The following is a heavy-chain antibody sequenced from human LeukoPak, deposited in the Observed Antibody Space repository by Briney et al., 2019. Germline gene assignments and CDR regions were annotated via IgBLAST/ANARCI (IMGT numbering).Heavy chain of an antibody. CDR1: GFSISSTFY. Sequence: PSETLSLTCTVSGFSISSTFYWVWIRQPPGKGLEWIGSIYHSGNNYYNPSLKNRVTMSVDTSKNQFSLKLTSVTAADTAVYYCARTKLYCSGGSCYSSLDYWGQGTLVTVSS. J-gene: IGHJ4*02. CDR2: IYHSGNN. D-gene: IGHD2-15*01. V-gene: IGHV4-38-2*02. CDR3: ARTKLYCSGGSCYSSLDY.